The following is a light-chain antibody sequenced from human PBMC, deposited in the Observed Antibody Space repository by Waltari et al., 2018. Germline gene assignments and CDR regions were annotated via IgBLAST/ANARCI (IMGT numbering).Light chain of an antibody. Sequence: QSVLTQPPSVSGAPGQTVTISCTGRSSNIGAGYDVHWYQQLPGTAPKLLIYGNSNRPSGVPDRFSGSKSGTSASLAITGLQAEDEADYYCQSYDSSLSAFYVFGTGTKVTVL. V-gene: IGLV1-40*01. CDR1: SSNIGAGYD. J-gene: IGLJ1*01. CDR3: QSYDSSLSAFYV. CDR2: GNS.